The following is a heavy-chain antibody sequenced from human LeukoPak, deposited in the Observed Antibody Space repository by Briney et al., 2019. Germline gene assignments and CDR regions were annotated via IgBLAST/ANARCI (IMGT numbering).Heavy chain of an antibody. V-gene: IGHV4-59*01. CDR2: IYYSGRT. CDR3: ARQTYGGEDDY. CDR1: GGSISSYY. Sequence: SETLSLTCTVSGGSISSYYWSWIRQPPGKGLEWIGYIYYSGRTNYNPSLKSRVTISVDTSKTQFSLKLSSVTAADTAVYYCARQTYGGEDDYWGQGTLVTVSS. D-gene: IGHD3-10*01. J-gene: IGHJ4*02.